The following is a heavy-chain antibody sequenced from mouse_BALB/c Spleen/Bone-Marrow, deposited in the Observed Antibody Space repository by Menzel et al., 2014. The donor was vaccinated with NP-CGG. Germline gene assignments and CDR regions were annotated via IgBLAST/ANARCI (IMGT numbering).Heavy chain of an antibody. CDR3: AREIITSFAY. D-gene: IGHD1-1*01. V-gene: IGHV1-54*01. CDR2: INPGSGGT. CDR1: GYAFTNYL. J-gene: IGHJ3*01. Sequence: VQRVESGAELVRPGTSVRVSCKASGYAFTNYLIEWVKQRPGQGLEWIGVINPGSGGTNYNEKFEGKATLTADKSSSTAYMQLSSLTSDDSAVYFCAREIITSFAYWGQGTLVTVSA.